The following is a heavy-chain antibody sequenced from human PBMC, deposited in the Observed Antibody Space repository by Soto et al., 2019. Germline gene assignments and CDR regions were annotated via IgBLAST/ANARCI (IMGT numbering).Heavy chain of an antibody. D-gene: IGHD3-9*01. CDR2: ISGSGGST. Sequence: VQLLESGGGLVQPGGSLRLSCAASGFTFSSYAMSWVRQAPGKGLDWVSAISGSGGSTYYADSVKGRFTISRDNSKNTLYLQMNSRRAEDTAVYYCATALRYFDWYDPNPYYFVSWGQGTLETVSS. CDR3: ATALRYFDWYDPNPYYFVS. J-gene: IGHJ4*02. CDR1: GFTFSSYA. V-gene: IGHV3-23*01.